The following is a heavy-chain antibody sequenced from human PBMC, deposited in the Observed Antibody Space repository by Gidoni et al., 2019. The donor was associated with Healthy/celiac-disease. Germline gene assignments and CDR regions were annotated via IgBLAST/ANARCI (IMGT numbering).Heavy chain of an antibody. D-gene: IGHD5-12*01. V-gene: IGHV3-21*01. CDR1: GFTFSSYS. CDR2: ISSSSSYI. Sequence: EVQLVESGGGLVKLGGSLRLSCAASGFTFSSYSMNWVRQAPGKGLEWVSSISSSSSYIYYADSVKGRFTISRDNAKNSLYLQMNSLRAEDTAGYYCARAGGYDWARVDWGQGTLVTVSS. CDR3: ARAGGYDWARVD. J-gene: IGHJ4*02.